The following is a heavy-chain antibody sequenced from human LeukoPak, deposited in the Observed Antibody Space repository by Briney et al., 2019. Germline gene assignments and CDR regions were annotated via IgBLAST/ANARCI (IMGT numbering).Heavy chain of an antibody. Sequence: ASVKVSCKASGYTFTGYYMHWVRQAPGQGLEWMGWIKPNNGGTNYAQKFQGRVTMTRDTSISTAYMELNRLRSDDTAVYYCARDIGHNSSGYRGWFDPWGQGTLVTVSS. D-gene: IGHD3-22*01. CDR3: ARDIGHNSSGYRGWFDP. CDR1: GYTFTGYY. V-gene: IGHV1-2*02. CDR2: IKPNNGGT. J-gene: IGHJ5*02.